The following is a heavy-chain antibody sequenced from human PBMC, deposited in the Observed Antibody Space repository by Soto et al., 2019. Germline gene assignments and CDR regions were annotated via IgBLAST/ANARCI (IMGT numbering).Heavy chain of an antibody. Sequence: QVQLVQSGYEVKEPGASVTVSCKASGYTFNNYGITWVRQAPGQGLEWIGWISAYNGNANYAQKFQGRVTLTRDTSASTAYLELRSLRSDDTAVYYCARGTRRFGELFDAFDIWGQGTRVRVSS. V-gene: IGHV1-18*01. CDR1: GYTFNNYG. D-gene: IGHD3-10*01. CDR3: ARGTRRFGELFDAFDI. J-gene: IGHJ3*02. CDR2: ISAYNGNA.